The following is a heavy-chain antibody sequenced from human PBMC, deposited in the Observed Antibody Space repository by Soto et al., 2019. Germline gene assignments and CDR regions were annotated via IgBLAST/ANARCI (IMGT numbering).Heavy chain of an antibody. CDR3: ARPYCSSASCYSPPDY. V-gene: IGHV3-74*01. CDR2: ISVDGSIT. Sequence: EVQPVESGGGLVQPGESLRLSCAASGLTLSNFWVNWVRQAPGKGLVWVSHISVDGSITNYADSVKGRFTISRDNAKNTLYLQMNSLRADDTAVYYCARPYCSSASCYSPPDYWGQGTLVTVSS. CDR1: GLTLSNFW. D-gene: IGHD2-2*01. J-gene: IGHJ4*02.